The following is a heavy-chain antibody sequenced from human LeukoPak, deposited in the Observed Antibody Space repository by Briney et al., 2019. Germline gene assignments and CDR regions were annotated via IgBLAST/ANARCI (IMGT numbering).Heavy chain of an antibody. CDR2: INGGGSTT. J-gene: IGHJ5*02. D-gene: IGHD6-19*01. Sequence: GGSLRLSCAASGFTFSSYEMNWVRQAPGKGLEWVSYINGGGSTTHYANSVKGRFTISRDNAKNSLYLQMNSLRAEDTAVYYCAGDLGGWYRWFDPWGQGTLVTVSS. CDR1: GFTFSSYE. CDR3: AGDLGGWYRWFDP. V-gene: IGHV3-48*03.